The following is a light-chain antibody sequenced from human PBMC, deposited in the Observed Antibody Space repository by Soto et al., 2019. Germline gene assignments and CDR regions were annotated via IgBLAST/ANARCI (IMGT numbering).Light chain of an antibody. Sequence: SVLTQPASVSGSPRQSITNSCTGTINDVGTYNLVSWFHQHPGKAPKLMIYEVTERPSGVSNRFSGSKSGNAASLTISGLQTEDEADYHCCSYAGGGTYDFGTGTKVTVL. CDR1: INDVGTYNL. J-gene: IGLJ1*01. V-gene: IGLV2-23*02. CDR2: EVT. CDR3: CSYAGGGTYD.